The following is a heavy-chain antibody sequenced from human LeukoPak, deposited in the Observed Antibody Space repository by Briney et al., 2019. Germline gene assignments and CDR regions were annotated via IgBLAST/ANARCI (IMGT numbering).Heavy chain of an antibody. J-gene: IGHJ4*02. CDR1: GFMFHDYV. CDR2: ISGDGGST. CDR3: ARESESSGWYDY. D-gene: IGHD6-19*01. Sequence: GGSLRLSCAAPGFMFHDYVIHWVRQDPGKGLEWVSLISGDGGSTFYADSVKGRFTISRDNSKNSLYLQMNSLRSDDTALYYCARESESSGWYDYWGQGTLVTVSS. V-gene: IGHV3-43*02.